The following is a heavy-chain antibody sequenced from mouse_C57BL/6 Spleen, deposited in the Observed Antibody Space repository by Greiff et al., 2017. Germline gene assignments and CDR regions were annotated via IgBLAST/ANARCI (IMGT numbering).Heavy chain of an antibody. CDR3: ARYGGSSYFDY. J-gene: IGHJ2*01. D-gene: IGHD1-1*01. Sequence: EVKLVESGGGLVQPGGSLSLSCAASGFTFTDYYMSWVRQPPGKALEWLGFIRNKANGYTTEYSASVKGRFTISRDNSQSILYLQMNALRAEDSATDYCARYGGSSYFDYWGQGTTLTVSS. V-gene: IGHV7-3*01. CDR2: IRNKANGYTT. CDR1: GFTFTDYY.